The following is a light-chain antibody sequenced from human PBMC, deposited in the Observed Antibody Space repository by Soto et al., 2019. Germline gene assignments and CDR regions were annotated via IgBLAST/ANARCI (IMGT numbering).Light chain of an antibody. CDR2: DVS. CDR3: SSYTSSSTLL. Sequence: QSALTQPASVSGSPGQSITISCIGTSSDVGGYNYVSWYQQYQGTAPKLMIYDVSNRPSGVSNRFSGSKSGNTASLTISGLQAEDEADYYCSSYTSSSTLLFGTGTKLTVL. J-gene: IGLJ1*01. CDR1: SSDVGGYNY. V-gene: IGLV2-14*01.